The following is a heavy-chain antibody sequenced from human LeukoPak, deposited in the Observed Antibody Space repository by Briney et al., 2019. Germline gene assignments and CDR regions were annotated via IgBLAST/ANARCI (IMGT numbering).Heavy chain of an antibody. Sequence: GGSLRLSCAASGFTVSGNYMNWVRQAPGKGLEWVSVIYSGGSTTYYADSVKGRFTISRDNSTNTLYLQMNSLRAEDTAVYYCARASYYGAPFDIWGQGTMVTVSS. D-gene: IGHD4/OR15-4a*01. CDR3: ARASYYGAPFDI. V-gene: IGHV3-53*01. J-gene: IGHJ3*02. CDR1: GFTVSGNY. CDR2: IYSGGSTT.